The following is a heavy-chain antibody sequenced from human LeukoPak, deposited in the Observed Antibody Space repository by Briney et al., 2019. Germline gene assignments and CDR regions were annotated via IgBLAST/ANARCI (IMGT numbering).Heavy chain of an antibody. J-gene: IGHJ6*03. CDR2: IYYSGST. Sequence: PSETLSLTCTVSGGSISSSSYYWGWIRQPPGKGLEWIGSIYYSGSTYYNPSLKSRVTISVDTSKNQFSLKLSSVTAADTAVYYCARVNYYGYYYYMDVWGKGTTVTISS. D-gene: IGHD3-10*01. CDR3: ARVNYYGYYYYMDV. V-gene: IGHV4-39*07. CDR1: GGSISSSSYY.